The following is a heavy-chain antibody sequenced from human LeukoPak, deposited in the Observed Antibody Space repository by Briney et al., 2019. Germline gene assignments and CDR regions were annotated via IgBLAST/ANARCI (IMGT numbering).Heavy chain of an antibody. J-gene: IGHJ3*01. D-gene: IGHD3-10*01. V-gene: IGHV3-74*01. CDR3: ARDRTDDVGRNYHPMFDL. Sequence: GGSLRLSCAASGFTFSSHWMHWARQVPGRGPVWVSRINLDGSNTIYADSVKGRFTISRDNAKNTLHLQMSSLRAEDTALYYCARDRTDDVGRNYHPMFDLWGQGTMVTVSS. CDR2: INLDGSNT. CDR1: GFTFSSHW.